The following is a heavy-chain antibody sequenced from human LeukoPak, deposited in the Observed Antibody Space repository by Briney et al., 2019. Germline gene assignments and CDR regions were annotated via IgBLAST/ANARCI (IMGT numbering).Heavy chain of an antibody. D-gene: IGHD3-10*01. CDR3: ARVTLYRGAQIAS. J-gene: IGHJ1*01. CDR2: IYYSGST. Sequence: ASETLSLTCSVSGASISSGDFLWSWIRQPAGMGLEWIGNIYYSGSTNYNASLKSRVTISIDTSKNQFSLNLSTVTAADTAVYFCARVTLYRGAQIASWGQRTLVTVSS. V-gene: IGHV4-30-4*01. CDR1: GASISSGDFL.